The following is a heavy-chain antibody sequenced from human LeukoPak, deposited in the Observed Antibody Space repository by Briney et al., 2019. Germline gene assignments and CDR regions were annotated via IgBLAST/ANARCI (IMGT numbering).Heavy chain of an antibody. D-gene: IGHD3-22*01. V-gene: IGHV1-3*03. J-gene: IGHJ4*02. Sequence: ASVKVSCEASGFSFTSHAIHWVRQAPGQRLEWMGWISAGNGNPKYSQEFHGRVTITRDTSASTAYMELSSLRSEDMAVYYCAREDYYDSSGLDYWGQGTLVTVSS. CDR2: ISAGNGNP. CDR3: AREDYYDSSGLDY. CDR1: GFSFTSHA.